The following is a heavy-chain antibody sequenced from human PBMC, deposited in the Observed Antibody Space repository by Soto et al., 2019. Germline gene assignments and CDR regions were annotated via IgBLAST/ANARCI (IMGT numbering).Heavy chain of an antibody. D-gene: IGHD3-10*01. CDR3: AGRSGSSDY. Sequence: WGSLSLSCAASGFAFVNYTIHCIRHAPGTWLEWVALISYDEIDKYFADAVKGRFTISRDNSKNTLYLQMDSLRAEDTAVYYCAGRSGSSDYWGRGTLVTVSS. V-gene: IGHV3-30*04. J-gene: IGHJ4*02. CDR1: GFAFVNYT. CDR2: ISYDEIDK.